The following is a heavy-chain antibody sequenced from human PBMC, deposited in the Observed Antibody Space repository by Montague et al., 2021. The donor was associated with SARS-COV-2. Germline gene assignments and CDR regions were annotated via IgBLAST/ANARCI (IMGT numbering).Heavy chain of an antibody. CDR2: ISKISDYI. CDR3: AGPSRDSGAWYGMDV. CDR1: GFTFSSYS. V-gene: IGHV3-21*01. D-gene: IGHD3-10*01. Sequence: SLRLSCAASGFTFSSYSINWVRQAPGKGLEWVSSISKISDYIYYADPVKGRFTISRDNAKNSLYLQMNSPRAEDTAVYYRAGPSRDSGAWYGMDVWGQGTTVTVSS. J-gene: IGHJ6*02.